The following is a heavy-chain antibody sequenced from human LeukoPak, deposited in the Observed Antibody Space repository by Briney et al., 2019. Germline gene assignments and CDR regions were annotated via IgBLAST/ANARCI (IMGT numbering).Heavy chain of an antibody. J-gene: IGHJ6*02. Sequence: PGGSLRLSCAASGFTFSSYSMNWVRQAPGKGLEWVSSISSSSSYIYYADSVKGRFTISRDNAKNSLYLQMNSLRAEDTAVYYCARERATVTPYYCYYGMDVWGQGTTVTVSS. CDR1: GFTFSSYS. CDR3: ARERATVTPYYCYYGMDV. V-gene: IGHV3-21*01. D-gene: IGHD4-17*01. CDR2: ISSSSSYI.